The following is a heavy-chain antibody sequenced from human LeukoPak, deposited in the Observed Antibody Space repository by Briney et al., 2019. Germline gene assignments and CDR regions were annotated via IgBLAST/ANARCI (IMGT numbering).Heavy chain of an antibody. J-gene: IGHJ4*02. D-gene: IGHD3-10*01. CDR1: VGSISTYY. CDR2: IKTRGST. Sequence: PSETLSLTCTVCVGSISTYYWSWIREPVGKGREWSGHIKTRGSTYYNPSLKSRVTISVHTSKTQFSLKLRSLTAADTAVYYCALRVGGYFDYWGQGPLVSVSS. CDR3: ALRVGGYFDY. V-gene: IGHV4-4*08.